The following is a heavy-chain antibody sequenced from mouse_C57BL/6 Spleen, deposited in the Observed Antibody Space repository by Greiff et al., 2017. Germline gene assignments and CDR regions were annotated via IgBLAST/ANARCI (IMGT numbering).Heavy chain of an antibody. J-gene: IGHJ2*01. CDR3: ARCGVIYYDYHFDY. CDR1: GYAFTNYL. Sequence: QVQLQQSGAELVRPGTSVKVSCKASGYAFTNYLIEWVKQRPGQGLEWIGVINPGSGGTNYNEKFKGKATLTADKSSSTAYMQLSSLTSEDSAVYFCARCGVIYYDYHFDYWGQGTTLTVSS. CDR2: INPGSGGT. D-gene: IGHD2-4*01. V-gene: IGHV1-54*01.